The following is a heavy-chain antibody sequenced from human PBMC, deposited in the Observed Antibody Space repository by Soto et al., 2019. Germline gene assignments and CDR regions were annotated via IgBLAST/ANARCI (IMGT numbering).Heavy chain of an antibody. CDR1: GYIFSNYG. CDR3: AREEEVPDSSSSGGVGRYFDY. Sequence: GASVKVSCKASGYIFSNYGISWVRQAPGQGLEWMGWISTYNANTNYAQKFQGRVTMTRDTSISTAYMELSRLRSDDTAVYYCAREEEVPDSSSSGGVGRYFDYWGQGTLVTVSS. CDR2: ISTYNANT. D-gene: IGHD6-6*01. V-gene: IGHV1-18*01. J-gene: IGHJ4*02.